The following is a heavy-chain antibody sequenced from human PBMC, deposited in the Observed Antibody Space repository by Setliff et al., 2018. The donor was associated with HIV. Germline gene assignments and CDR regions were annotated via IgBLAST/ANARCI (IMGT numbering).Heavy chain of an antibody. CDR3: ARDNYDDYSRVQMDV. D-gene: IGHD4-17*01. Sequence: EASVKVSCKASGYTFTSYGISWVRQAPGQGLEWMGWISTYKGNTKYEQKFQGRVTMTTDTSTSTAYMELRSLRSDDTAIYYCARDNYDDYSRVQMDVWGKGTTVTVSS. V-gene: IGHV1-18*04. CDR1: GYTFTSYG. J-gene: IGHJ6*04. CDR2: ISTYKGNT.